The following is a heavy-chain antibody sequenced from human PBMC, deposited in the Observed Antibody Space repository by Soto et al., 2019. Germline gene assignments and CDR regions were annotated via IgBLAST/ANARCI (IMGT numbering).Heavy chain of an antibody. J-gene: IGHJ4*02. CDR1: GYTVTSYG. D-gene: IGHD3-16*01. V-gene: IGHV1-18*01. CDR3: ARMYYDYVWGSYSAFDY. Sequence: SVKVGCKASGYTVTSYGISWARQSPGQGLEWMGWISAYNGNTNYAQKLQGRVTMTTDTSTSTAYMELRSLRSDDTAVYYCARMYYDYVWGSYSAFDYWGQGTLVTVSS. CDR2: ISAYNGNT.